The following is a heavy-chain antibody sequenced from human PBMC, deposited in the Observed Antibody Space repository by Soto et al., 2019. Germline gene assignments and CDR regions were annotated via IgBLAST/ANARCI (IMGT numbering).Heavy chain of an antibody. CDR3: ARVIMITFGGVIATNWFDP. CDR2: IYYSGST. CDR1: GGSISSYY. J-gene: IGHJ5*02. V-gene: IGHV4-59*01. D-gene: IGHD3-16*02. Sequence: SETLSLTCTVSGGSISSYYWSWIRQPPGQGLEWIGYIYYSGSTNYNPSLKSRVTVSVDTSKNQFSLKLSSVTAADTAVYYCARVIMITFGGVIATNWFDPWGQGTLVTVS.